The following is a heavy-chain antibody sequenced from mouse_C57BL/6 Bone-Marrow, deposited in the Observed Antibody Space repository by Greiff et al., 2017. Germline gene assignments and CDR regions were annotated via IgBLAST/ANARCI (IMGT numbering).Heavy chain of an antibody. V-gene: IGHV1-54*01. Sequence: QVQLQQSGAELVRPGTSVKVSRKASGYAFTKSLIEWVKQRPGKVLEWIGVINPGSGGTNYNEKFKGKATLTADQSSSTAYMQLSSLTSEDSAVYFCARLGYYGSSYWYFDVWGTGTTFTVSS. D-gene: IGHD1-1*01. CDR2: INPGSGGT. CDR3: ARLGYYGSSYWYFDV. CDR1: GYAFTKSL. J-gene: IGHJ1*03.